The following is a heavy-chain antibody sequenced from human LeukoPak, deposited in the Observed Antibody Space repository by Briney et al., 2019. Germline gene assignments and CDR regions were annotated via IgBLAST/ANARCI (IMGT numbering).Heavy chain of an antibody. CDR3: ARDYYDSSGYYSFDY. V-gene: IGHV1-69*06. CDR2: IIPIFGTA. CDR1: GGTFSSYA. D-gene: IGHD3-22*01. Sequence: GASVKVSCKASGGTFSSYAISWVRQAPGQGLEWMGGIIPIFGTANYAQKFQGRVTITADKSTSTACMELSSLRSEDTAVYYCARDYYDSSGYYSFDYWGQGTLVTVSS. J-gene: IGHJ4*02.